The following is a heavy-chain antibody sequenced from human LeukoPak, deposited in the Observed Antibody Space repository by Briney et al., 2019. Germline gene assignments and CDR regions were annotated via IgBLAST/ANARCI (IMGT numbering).Heavy chain of an antibody. CDR2: IYGGGSS. CDR1: GFTVSDNY. D-gene: IGHD3-22*01. J-gene: IGHJ4*02. CDR3: ARDHYYNNSGCYPFDH. Sequence: GGSLRLSCAASGFTVSDNYMAWVRQAPGKELEWVSVIYGGGSSFYADSVKGRFTISSDNSKNTVYLQMNSLRVEDTAVYYCARDHYYNNSGCYPFDHWGQGSLVTVSS. V-gene: IGHV3-66*01.